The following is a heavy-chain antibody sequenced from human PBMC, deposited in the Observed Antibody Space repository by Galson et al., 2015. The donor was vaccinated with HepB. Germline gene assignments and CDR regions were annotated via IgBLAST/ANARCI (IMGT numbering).Heavy chain of an antibody. V-gene: IGHV3-15*01. J-gene: IGHJ4*02. CDR2: IKSKTDGGTT. D-gene: IGHD3-22*01. CDR3: WSSGSPRFDY. CDR1: GFTFSNAW. Sequence: SLRLSCAASGFTFSNAWLSWVRQAPGKGLEWVGRIKSKTDGGTTDYAAPVKGRFTISRDDSKNTLYLQMNSLKTEDTAVYYCWSSGSPRFDYWGQGTLVTVSS.